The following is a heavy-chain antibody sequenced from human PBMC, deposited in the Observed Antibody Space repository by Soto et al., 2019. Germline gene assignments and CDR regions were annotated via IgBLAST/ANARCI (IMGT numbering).Heavy chain of an antibody. V-gene: IGHV3-15*01. CDR1: RFTFSNAW. Sequence: SLRLSCAASRFTFSNAWVIWVLPTPGKGLEWVGRIKGEADGGTTDYAAPVKGRITISRDDSKKTLYLQMNSLKSEDTAVYYCSTDLGYYGMDIWGQGTTVTVSS. CDR2: IKGEADGGTT. D-gene: IGHD6-13*01. J-gene: IGHJ6*02. CDR3: STDLGYYGMDI.